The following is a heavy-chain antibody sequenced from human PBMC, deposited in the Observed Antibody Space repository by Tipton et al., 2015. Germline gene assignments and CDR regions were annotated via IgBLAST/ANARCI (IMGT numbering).Heavy chain of an antibody. V-gene: IGHV4-61*01. CDR1: GGSVISGTDY. CDR2: TFSGGST. CDR3: ARGDPTVKPHYFDH. Sequence: LRLSCTVSGGSVISGTDYWSWIRQPPGKGLEWIGYTFSGGSTNYNPSLKSRVTISLDTSKNQLSLKLSSVTAADTAFYYCARGDPTVKPHYFDHWGQGILVTVSS. D-gene: IGHD4-17*01. J-gene: IGHJ4*02.